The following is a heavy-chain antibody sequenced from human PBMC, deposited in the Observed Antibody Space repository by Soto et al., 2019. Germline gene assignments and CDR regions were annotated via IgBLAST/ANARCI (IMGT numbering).Heavy chain of an antibody. CDR1: GLTFSSYA. Sequence: GGSLRLSCAASGLTFSSYAMSWVRQAPGKGLEWVSAISGSGGSTYYADSVKGRFTISRDNSKNTLYLQMNSLRAEDTAVYYCAKMVTGYSSSWYFDYWGQGTLVTVSS. CDR3: AKMVTGYSSSWYFDY. V-gene: IGHV3-23*01. D-gene: IGHD6-13*01. J-gene: IGHJ4*02. CDR2: ISGSGGST.